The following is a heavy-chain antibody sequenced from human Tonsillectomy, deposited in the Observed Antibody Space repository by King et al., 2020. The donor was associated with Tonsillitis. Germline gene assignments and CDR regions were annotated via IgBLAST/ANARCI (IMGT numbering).Heavy chain of an antibody. CDR1: GFTFGEYG. CDR2: SSGGGFST. D-gene: IGHD2-15*01. V-gene: IGHV3-23*04. J-gene: IGHJ3*02. CDR3: PRGYCSGGKCYYDAFDI. Sequence: VQLVESGGGLARPGGSLRVSCVVSGFTFGEYGMSWVRQAPGKGLEWVAASSGGGFSTYYAESVEGRFAISRDNSENTLYLQMNTLRAEDTAIYYCPRGYCSGGKCYYDAFDIWGQGTMLTVSS.